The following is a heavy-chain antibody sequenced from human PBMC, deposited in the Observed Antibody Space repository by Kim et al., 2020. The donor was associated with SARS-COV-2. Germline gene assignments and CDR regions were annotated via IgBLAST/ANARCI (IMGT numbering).Heavy chain of an antibody. CDR2: ISYDGSEE. D-gene: IGHD1-26*01. V-gene: IGHV3-30*18. Sequence: GGSLRLSCSASGFTFRTYAMHWVRQAPGKGLEWVAVISYDGSEEYYADSVKDRFTISRDDSKNTLHLQMDSLRLEDTAVYYCAKEMSYTFLGADYWGQGILVTVSS. CDR3: AKEMSYTFLGADY. CDR1: GFTFRTYA. J-gene: IGHJ4*02.